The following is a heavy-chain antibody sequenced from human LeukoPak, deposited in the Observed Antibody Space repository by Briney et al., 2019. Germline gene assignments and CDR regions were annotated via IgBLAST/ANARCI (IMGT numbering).Heavy chain of an antibody. Sequence: SETLSLTCTVSGGSISNSRYYWGWIRQPPGKGLEWIGSIYYSGSTHYTPSLKSRVTISVDTSKNQFSLKLSSVTAADTAVYYCARAVSSSWYYFDYWGQGTLVTVSS. V-gene: IGHV4-39*01. CDR2: IYYSGST. J-gene: IGHJ4*02. CDR3: ARAVSSSWYYFDY. D-gene: IGHD6-13*01. CDR1: GGSISNSRYY.